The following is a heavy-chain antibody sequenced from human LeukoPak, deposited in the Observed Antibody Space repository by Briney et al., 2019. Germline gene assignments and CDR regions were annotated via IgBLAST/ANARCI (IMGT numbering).Heavy chain of an antibody. CDR1: GFTFSSYS. CDR3: AKDRGSGTYYLIPDY. J-gene: IGHJ4*02. D-gene: IGHD3-10*01. V-gene: IGHV3-48*01. Sequence: PGGSLRLSCAASGFTFSSYSMNWVRQAPGKGLEWVSYISSSSSTIYYADSVKGRFTISRDSSKNILYLQMNALTTEDTAVYYCAKDRGSGTYYLIPDYWGQGTLVIVSS. CDR2: ISSSSSTI.